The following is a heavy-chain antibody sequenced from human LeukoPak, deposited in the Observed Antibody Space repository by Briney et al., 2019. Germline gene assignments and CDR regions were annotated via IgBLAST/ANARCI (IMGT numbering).Heavy chain of an antibody. Sequence: SVKVSCKASGGTFSSYAISWVRQAPGQGLEWMGGIIPIFGTANYAQKFQGRVTITADESTSTAYMELSSLRSEDTAVYYCARESVGYCSSTSCSTGFDPWGQETLVTVSS. J-gene: IGHJ5*02. CDR2: IIPIFGTA. CDR3: ARESVGYCSSTSCSTGFDP. V-gene: IGHV1-69*01. CDR1: GGTFSSYA. D-gene: IGHD2-2*01.